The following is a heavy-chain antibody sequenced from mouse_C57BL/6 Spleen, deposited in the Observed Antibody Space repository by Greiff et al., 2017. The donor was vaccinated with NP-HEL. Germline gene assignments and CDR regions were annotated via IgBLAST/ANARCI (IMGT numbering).Heavy chain of an antibody. CDR2: IYPRDGST. D-gene: IGHD1-1*01. J-gene: IGHJ1*03. V-gene: IGHV1-85*01. Sequence: QVQLKESGPELVKPGASVKLSCKASGYTFTSYDINWVKQRPGQGLEWIGWIYPRDGSTKYNEKFKGKATLTVDTSSSTAYMELHSLTSEDSAVYFCATITTVVGDWYFDVWGTGTTVTVSS. CDR1: GYTFTSYD. CDR3: ATITTVVGDWYFDV.